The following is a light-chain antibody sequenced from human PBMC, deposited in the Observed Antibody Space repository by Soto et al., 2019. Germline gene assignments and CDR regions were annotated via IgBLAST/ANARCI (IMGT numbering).Light chain of an antibody. Sequence: EIVLTQSPATLSLSPGERATLSCRASQSVGSYLAWYQHKPGQPPRLLIYDASNRATGIPARFSGSGSGTDFTLTISILEPEAFAVYYCQQRSNWPPTWTFGQGTKVEIK. J-gene: IGKJ1*01. CDR3: QQRSNWPPTWT. CDR2: DAS. V-gene: IGKV3-11*01. CDR1: QSVGSY.